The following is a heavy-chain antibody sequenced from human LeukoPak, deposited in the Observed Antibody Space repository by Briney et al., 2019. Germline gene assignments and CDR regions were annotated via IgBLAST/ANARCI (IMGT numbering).Heavy chain of an antibody. V-gene: IGHV1-8*01. CDR3: ARLPLRYFDWLLSRGPYYYYGMDV. J-gene: IGHJ6*02. CDR1: GYTFTSYD. CDR2: MNPNSGNT. Sequence: ASVKVSCKASGYTFTSYDINWVRQATGQGLEWMGWMNPNSGNTGYAQKFQGRVTMTRNTSISTAYMELSSLRSEDTAVYYCARLPLRYFDWLLSRGPYYYYGMDVWGQGTTVTVS. D-gene: IGHD3-9*01.